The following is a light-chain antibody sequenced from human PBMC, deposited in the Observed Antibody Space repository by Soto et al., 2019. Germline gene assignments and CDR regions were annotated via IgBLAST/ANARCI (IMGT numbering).Light chain of an antibody. CDR1: SSDIGGYNY. CDR2: EVS. J-gene: IGLJ3*02. Sequence: QSALTQPASVSGSPGQSITISCTGTSSDIGGYNYVSWYQQHPGKVPKLMIYEVSNRPSGVSNRFSGSKSGNTASLTISGLQAEDEADYYCSSYTLGNTLVFGGGTKLTVL. CDR3: SSYTLGNTLV. V-gene: IGLV2-14*01.